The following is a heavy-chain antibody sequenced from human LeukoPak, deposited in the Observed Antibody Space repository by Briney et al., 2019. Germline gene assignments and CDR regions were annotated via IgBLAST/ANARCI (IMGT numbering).Heavy chain of an antibody. Sequence: GGSLRLSCAASGFTVSSNYMSWVRQAPGKGLEWVAIISKDGSNKYYADSVKGRFTIARDNSKNTLYLQMNSLRADDTAVYYCAKDGGTMVRGVMDYWGQGTLVTVSS. CDR1: GFTVSSNY. V-gene: IGHV3-30*18. J-gene: IGHJ4*02. D-gene: IGHD3-10*01. CDR3: AKDGGTMVRGVMDY. CDR2: ISKDGSNK.